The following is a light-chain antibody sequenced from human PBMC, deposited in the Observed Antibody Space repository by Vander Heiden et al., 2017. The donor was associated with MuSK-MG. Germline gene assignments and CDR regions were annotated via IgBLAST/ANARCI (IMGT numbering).Light chain of an antibody. CDR2: THS. V-gene: IGKV2-40*01. Sequence: DILMTQTLLSLPVTPGETASTSRRSSHSPSDSDDGNTYLDWYLQKPGQSPQLLIYTHSYRASGVPDRFRGSGSGTDFTLKISRVEAEDVGVYYYRQRIEFPVTFGQGTRLEI. CDR1: HSPSDSDDGNTY. J-gene: IGKJ5*01. CDR3: RQRIEFPVT.